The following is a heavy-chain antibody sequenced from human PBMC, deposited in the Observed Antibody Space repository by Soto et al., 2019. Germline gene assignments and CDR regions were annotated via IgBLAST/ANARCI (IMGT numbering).Heavy chain of an antibody. V-gene: IGHV1-2*04. J-gene: IGHJ6*02. Sequence: ASVKVSCKASGYTFTGYYMHWVRQAPGQGLKWMGWINPNSGGTNYAQKFQGWVTMTRDTSISTAYMELSRLRSDDTAVYYCARDPIAVAGTPYYYYYGMDVWGQGTTVTVSS. CDR3: ARDPIAVAGTPYYYYYGMDV. CDR2: INPNSGGT. D-gene: IGHD6-19*01. CDR1: GYTFTGYY.